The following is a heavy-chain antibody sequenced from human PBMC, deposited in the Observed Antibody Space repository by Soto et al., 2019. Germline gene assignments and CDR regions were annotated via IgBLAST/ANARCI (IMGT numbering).Heavy chain of an antibody. CDR3: ARYPTLTDYFFHGMDV. V-gene: IGHV5-51*01. Sequence: GESLKISCKGSGYTFTNYWIVWVRQIPGKGLEWMGIIYPGDSDTRYSPSFQGQVTIAADRSISTAYLQWSSLKASDTGMYYCARYPTLTDYFFHGMDVWGQGTTVTVSS. CDR2: IYPGDSDT. D-gene: IGHD4-17*01. CDR1: GYTFTNYW. J-gene: IGHJ6*02.